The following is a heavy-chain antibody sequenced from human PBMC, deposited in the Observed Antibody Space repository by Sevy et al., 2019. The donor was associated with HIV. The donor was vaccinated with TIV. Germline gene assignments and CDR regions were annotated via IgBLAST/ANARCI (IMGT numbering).Heavy chain of an antibody. CDR2: ISYNGEDE. CDR3: VRDWGTPPTAILYHFDL. J-gene: IGHJ4*02. Sequence: GGSLRLSCVASTFTFSHYAMHWVRQAPGKGLQWVASISYNGEDENYADSVAGRFSISRDNPKNTLFLQMSSLRPEDMALYYCVRDWGTPPTAILYHFDLWGKGISVTVSS. CDR1: TFTFSHYA. V-gene: IGHV3-30*14. D-gene: IGHD3-16*01.